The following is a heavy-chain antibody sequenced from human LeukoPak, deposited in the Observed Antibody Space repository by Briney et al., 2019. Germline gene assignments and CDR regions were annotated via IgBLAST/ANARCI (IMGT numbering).Heavy chain of an antibody. D-gene: IGHD3-22*01. V-gene: IGHV1-18*01. CDR1: GYTFTSYG. CDR2: ISAYNGNT. Sequence: ASVKVSCKASGYTFTSYGISWVRQAPGQGLEWMGWISAYNGNTNYAQKLQGRVTMTTDTSTSTAYMELRSLRSDDTAVYYCASQHYDSSCLTPAYGGEGTLVTVSS. CDR3: ASQHYDSSCLTPAY. J-gene: IGHJ4*02.